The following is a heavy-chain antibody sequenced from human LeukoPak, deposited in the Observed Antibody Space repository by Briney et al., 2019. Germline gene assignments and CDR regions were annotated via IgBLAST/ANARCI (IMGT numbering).Heavy chain of an antibody. CDR3: VNEVGTYYYGMDV. D-gene: IGHD1-1*01. J-gene: IGHJ6*02. Sequence: GGSLRLSCSASGFTFSSYAMHWVRQAPGKGLEYVSAISSNGGSTYYADSVRGRFTISRDNSKNTLYLQMSSLRAEDTAVYYCVNEVGTYYYGMDVWGQGTTVTVSS. V-gene: IGHV3-64D*06. CDR1: GFTFSSYA. CDR2: ISSNGGST.